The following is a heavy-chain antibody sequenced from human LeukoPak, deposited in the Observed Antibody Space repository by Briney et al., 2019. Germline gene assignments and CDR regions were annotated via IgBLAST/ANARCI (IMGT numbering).Heavy chain of an antibody. CDR1: GFTFSSYA. D-gene: IGHD3-22*01. Sequence: GGSLRLSCAASGFTFSSYAMHWVRQAPGKGLEWVAVISYDGSNKYYADSVKGRFTISRDNSKNTLYLQMNSLRAEDTAVYYCARGDSSGYYYVLDYWGQGTLVTVSS. CDR2: ISYDGSNK. CDR3: ARGDSSGYYYVLDY. J-gene: IGHJ4*02. V-gene: IGHV3-30-3*01.